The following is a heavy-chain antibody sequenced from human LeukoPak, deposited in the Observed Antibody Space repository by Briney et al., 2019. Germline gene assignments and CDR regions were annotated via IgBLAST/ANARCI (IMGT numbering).Heavy chain of an antibody. J-gene: IGHJ4*02. Sequence: GGSLRLSCAASGLTVSSSYMSWVRQAPGKGLEWVSVIYSGGSTYYADSVKGRFTISRDSSKNTLYLQMNSLRAEDTAVYYCARGGGAFCGGDCHRNFDSWGQGALVTASS. CDR1: GLTVSSSY. D-gene: IGHD2-21*02. V-gene: IGHV3-53*01. CDR3: ARGGGAFCGGDCHRNFDS. CDR2: IYSGGST.